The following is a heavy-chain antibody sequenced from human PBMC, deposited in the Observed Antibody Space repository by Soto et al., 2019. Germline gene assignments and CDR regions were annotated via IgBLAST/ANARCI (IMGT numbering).Heavy chain of an antibody. CDR1: GGNFNNYA. V-gene: IGHV1-69*06. J-gene: IGHJ3*01. D-gene: IGHD2-21*01. CDR3: AREPRDPEAFSL. CDR2: IIPIIDTT. Sequence: QVQLAQSGAEVKKPGSSVKVSCKASGGNFNNYAISWVRQAPAQGLQWMGGIIPIIDTTHYAQKLQGRVTISADRGRTTVYMELTGLTSDASATYFCAREPRDPEAFSLWGQGTVVTVSS.